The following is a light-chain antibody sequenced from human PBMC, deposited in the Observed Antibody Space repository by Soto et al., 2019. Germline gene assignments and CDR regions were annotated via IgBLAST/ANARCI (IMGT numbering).Light chain of an antibody. CDR1: SSDVGGYNY. V-gene: IGLV2-14*03. J-gene: IGLJ1*01. Sequence: ALTQPASVSGSPGQSITISCTGTSSDVGGYNYVSWYQQHPGKAPKFMIYDVSSRPSGVSNRFSGSKSGNTASLTISGLQAEDEADYYCCSYTTSNTRQIVFGTGTKVTVL. CDR3: CSYTTSNTRQIV. CDR2: DVS.